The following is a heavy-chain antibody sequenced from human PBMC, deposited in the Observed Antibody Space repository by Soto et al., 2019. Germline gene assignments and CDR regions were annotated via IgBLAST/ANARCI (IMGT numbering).Heavy chain of an antibody. D-gene: IGHD3-10*01. CDR1: GVSISSSSYY. Sequence: SETLSLTCTVSGVSISSSSYYWVWIRQPPGKGLEWIGSIYYSGSTYYNPSLKSRVTISVDTSKNQFSLKLSSVTAADTAVYYCARRGSGSYSDYWGQGTLFTVSS. V-gene: IGHV4-39*01. J-gene: IGHJ4*02. CDR3: ARRGSGSYSDY. CDR2: IYYSGST.